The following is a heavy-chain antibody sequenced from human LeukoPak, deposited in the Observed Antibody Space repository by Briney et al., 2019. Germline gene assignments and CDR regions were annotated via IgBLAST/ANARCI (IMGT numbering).Heavy chain of an antibody. D-gene: IGHD6-13*01. J-gene: IGHJ4*02. CDR3: ARDLRAAGTFDY. Sequence: SETLSLTCTVSGGSISSSSYYWGWLRQPPGKGLEWIGSIYYSGSTYYNPSLKSRVTISVDTSKNQFSLKLSSVAAADTAVYYCARDLRAAGTFDYWGQGTLVTVSS. CDR1: GGSISSSSYY. CDR2: IYYSGST. V-gene: IGHV4-39*07.